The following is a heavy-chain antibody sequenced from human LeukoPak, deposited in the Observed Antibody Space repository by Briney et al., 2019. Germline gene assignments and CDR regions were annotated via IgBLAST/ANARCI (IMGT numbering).Heavy chain of an antibody. J-gene: IGHJ6*02. CDR1: GGSISSSSYY. V-gene: IGHV4-39*07. Sequence: PSETLSLTCTVSGGSISSSSYYWDWIRQPPGKELEWIGSIYSGGSSYYNPSLKSRVTISVDKSKNQFSLKLSSVTAADTAVYYCARVNVVPSPFGMDVWGQGTTVTVSS. D-gene: IGHD2-15*01. CDR3: ARVNVVPSPFGMDV. CDR2: IYSGGSS.